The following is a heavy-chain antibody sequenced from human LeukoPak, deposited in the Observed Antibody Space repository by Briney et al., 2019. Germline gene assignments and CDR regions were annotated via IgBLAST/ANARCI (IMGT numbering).Heavy chain of an antibody. D-gene: IGHD5-18*01. J-gene: IGHJ5*02. CDR3: ARSRGSSYGSLYWFDP. CDR2: IYYSGST. Sequence: PSETLSLTCTVSGGSISSGDYYWSWIRQHPGKGLEWIGYIYYSGSTSYNPSLKSRVTISVDTSKNQFSLKLSSVTAADTAVYYCARSRGSSYGSLYWFDPWGQGTLVTVSS. CDR1: GGSISSGDYY. V-gene: IGHV4-31*03.